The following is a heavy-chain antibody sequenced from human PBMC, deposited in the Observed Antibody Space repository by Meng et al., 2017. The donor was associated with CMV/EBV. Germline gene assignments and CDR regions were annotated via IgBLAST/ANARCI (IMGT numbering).Heavy chain of an antibody. Sequence: SGYTFTSYDINWVRQATGQGLEWMGWMNPNSGNTGYAQKFQGRVTITRNTSISTAYMELSSLRSEDTAVYYCARHYYDSSGHDAFDIWGQGTMVTVSS. CDR1: GYTFTSYD. D-gene: IGHD3-22*01. CDR3: ARHYYDSSGHDAFDI. J-gene: IGHJ3*02. V-gene: IGHV1-8*03. CDR2: MNPNSGNT.